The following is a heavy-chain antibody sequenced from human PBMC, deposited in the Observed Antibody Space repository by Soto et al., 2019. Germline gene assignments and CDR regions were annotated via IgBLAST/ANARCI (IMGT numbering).Heavy chain of an antibody. CDR2: IIPIFGTT. D-gene: IGHD3-16*01. CDR3: ARVAYTSRATHWFDC. V-gene: IGHV1-69*13. Sequence: SVKVSCKASGGTFTNYAVSWLRQAPGQGLEWMGDIIPIFGTTNYAQKFQGRVTIDADESTSTGYMELTNLRSEDTALYCCARVAYTSRATHWFDCWGQGTLVTVSS. J-gene: IGHJ5*01. CDR1: GGTFTNYA.